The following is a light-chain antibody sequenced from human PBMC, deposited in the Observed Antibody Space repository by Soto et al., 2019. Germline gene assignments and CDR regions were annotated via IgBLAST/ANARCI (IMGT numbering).Light chain of an antibody. CDR3: SSYTGSTSYV. V-gene: IGLV2-14*01. Sequence: QSVLTQPASVSGSPGQSITISCTGTSSDVGGYNFVSWYQQHPGKAPKLMISEVSNRPSGVSIRFSGSKSGNTASLTISGLQADDEADYYCSSYTGSTSYVFGTGTKVTVL. CDR2: EVS. J-gene: IGLJ1*01. CDR1: SSDVGGYNF.